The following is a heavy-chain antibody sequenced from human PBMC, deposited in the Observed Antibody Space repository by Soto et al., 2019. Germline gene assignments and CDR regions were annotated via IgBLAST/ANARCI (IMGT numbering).Heavy chain of an antibody. D-gene: IGHD2-15*01. CDR2: IYYSGTS. CDR1: GASISRSGKY. J-gene: IGHJ3*02. CDR3: AREVSGYCSGDSCYSRAFDI. V-gene: IGHV4-61*08. Sequence: PSEPLCLTCTVSGASISRSGKYWGWMRQPPGKGLEWIGYIYYSGTSNYHPSLKSRVTISVDTSKNQFSLKLSSVTAADTAVYYCAREVSGYCSGDSCYSRAFDIWGQGTMVTVSS.